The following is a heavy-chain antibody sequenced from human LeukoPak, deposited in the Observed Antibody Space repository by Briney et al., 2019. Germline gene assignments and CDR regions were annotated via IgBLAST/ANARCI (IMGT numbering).Heavy chain of an antibody. CDR2: IYYSGST. CDR1: GGSMSSYY. J-gene: IGHJ3*02. Sequence: PSETLSLPCTVSGGSMSSYYCSWIRQPPGKGLEWIGYIYYSGSTNYNPSLKSRVTISVDTSKNQFSLKLSSVTAADTAVHYCTTEVAPYDSSGYYLRKCAFDIWGQGTMVTVSS. D-gene: IGHD3-22*01. CDR3: TTEVAPYDSSGYYLRKCAFDI. V-gene: IGHV4-59*01.